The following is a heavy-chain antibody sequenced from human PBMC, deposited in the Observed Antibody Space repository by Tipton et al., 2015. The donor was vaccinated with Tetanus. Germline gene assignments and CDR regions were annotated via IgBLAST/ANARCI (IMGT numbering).Heavy chain of an antibody. V-gene: IGHV1-18*01. J-gene: IGHJ5*02. CDR3: ARGRGLGPHEYFEH. CDR1: GYTFTHYG. D-gene: IGHD3/OR15-3a*01. CDR2: ISPFNVNV. Sequence: QLVQSGAEVKKPGASVKVSCKASGYTFTHYGVNWVRQAPGQGLEWMGWISPFNVNVNYAEKFRGRLTMTTDRSTATVYMDLRSLRSDDTAVYYCARGRGLGPHEYFEHWGQGTLVTVSS.